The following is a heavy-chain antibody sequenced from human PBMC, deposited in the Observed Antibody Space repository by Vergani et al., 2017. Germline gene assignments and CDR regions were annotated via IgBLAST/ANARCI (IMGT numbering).Heavy chain of an antibody. Sequence: EVQLLQSEGAVVQPGGSLRLSCVASGFTFSSHAMSWVRQGHGQGLGWVSSIKNTGGSTHYADSVKGRFTISRDNSKNTLYLQMNSLRVEDTAVYYCGRGSDNYNWGQGTLVSVSS. J-gene: IGHJ4*02. D-gene: IGHD5-24*01. V-gene: IGHV3-23*01. CDR1: GFTFSSHA. CDR3: GRGSDNYN. CDR2: IKNTGGST.